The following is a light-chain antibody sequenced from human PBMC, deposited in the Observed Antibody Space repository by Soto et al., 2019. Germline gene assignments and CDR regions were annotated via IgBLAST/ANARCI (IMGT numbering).Light chain of an antibody. V-gene: IGKV3-15*01. J-gene: IGKJ3*01. CDR2: RAS. CDR3: QQYNNWPFT. CDR1: QSVSSN. Sequence: EIVMTQSPSTLSVSPGERTTLSCRASQSVSSNLAWYQQKPGQAPRLLIYRASTRATGIPARFSRIGSGTEYTLTISSLQSEDFAVYYCQQYNNWPFTFGPGTKVYI.